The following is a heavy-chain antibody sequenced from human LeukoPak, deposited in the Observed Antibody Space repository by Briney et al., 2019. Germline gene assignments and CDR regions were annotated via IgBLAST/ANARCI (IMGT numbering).Heavy chain of an antibody. CDR3: AREPGFQDV. CDR2: IYYSGST. J-gene: IGHJ6*04. CDR1: GGSISSHY. D-gene: IGHD1-14*01. V-gene: IGHV4-59*11. Sequence: SETLSLTCTVSGGSISSHYWSWIRQPPGKGLEWIGYIYYSGSTNYNPSLKSRVTISVDTSKNQFSLKLSSVTAADTAVYYCAREPGFQDVWGKGTTVTVSS.